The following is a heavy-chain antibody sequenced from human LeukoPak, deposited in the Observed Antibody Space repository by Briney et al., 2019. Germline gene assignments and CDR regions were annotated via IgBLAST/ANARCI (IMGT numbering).Heavy chain of an antibody. CDR3: AKGTYYDFWSAGDGMDV. CDR2: ISWNSGSI. J-gene: IGHJ6*02. Sequence: GGSLRLSCAASGFTFDDYAMHWVRQAPGKGLEWVSGISWNSGSIGYADSVKGRFTISRDNAKNSLYLQMNSLRAEVTALYYCAKGTYYDFWSAGDGMDVWGQGTTVTVSS. D-gene: IGHD3-3*01. CDR1: GFTFDDYA. V-gene: IGHV3-9*01.